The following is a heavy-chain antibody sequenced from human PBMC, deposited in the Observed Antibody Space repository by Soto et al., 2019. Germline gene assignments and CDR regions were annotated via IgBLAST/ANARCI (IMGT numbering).Heavy chain of an antibody. CDR2: IKSKTDGGAT. CDR3: AKERSKRIAALDY. J-gene: IGHJ4*02. D-gene: IGHD6-6*01. Sequence: GGSLRLSCAASGFTFSNAWMNWVRQAPGKGLEWVGRIKSKTDGGATDYAAPVKGRFTISRDDSKNTLYLQMNSLRAEDTAVYYCAKERSKRIAALDYWGQGTLVTVSS. V-gene: IGHV3-15*07. CDR1: GFTFSNAW.